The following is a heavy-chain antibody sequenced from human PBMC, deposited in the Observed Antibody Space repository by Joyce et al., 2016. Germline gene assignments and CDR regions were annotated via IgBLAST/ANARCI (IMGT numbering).Heavy chain of an antibody. CDR1: GFMFSTSS. CDR3: ARGGLVYDYSMDV. V-gene: IGHV3-21*02. CDR2: ISGDRRFI. Sequence: EVQLVESGGGLVKPGGSLKISCAASGFMFSTSSMSWFRQAQGKGLDWVSDISGDRRFIFHADSVRGRFTVSRDNAENSLYLQMKSLRVEDTAVYFCARGGLVYDYSMDVWGQGTTVIVSS. J-gene: IGHJ6*02. D-gene: IGHD2-21*01.